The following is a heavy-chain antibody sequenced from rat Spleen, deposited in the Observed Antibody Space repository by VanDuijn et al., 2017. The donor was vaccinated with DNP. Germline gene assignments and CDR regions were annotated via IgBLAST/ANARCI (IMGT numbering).Heavy chain of an antibody. Sequence: EVQLVESGGGLVQPGRSLKLSCAASGFTFNNYDMAWVRQAPTKGLEWVASLSTGGDKSAYRDSVKGRFIIFRDDAKNTQYLQMDSLRSEDTATYYCARHEDYSSYVYGFAYWGQGTLVTVSS. J-gene: IGHJ3*01. CDR1: GFTFNNYD. CDR2: LSTGGDKS. D-gene: IGHD1-2*01. CDR3: ARHEDYSSYVYGFAY. V-gene: IGHV5S13*01.